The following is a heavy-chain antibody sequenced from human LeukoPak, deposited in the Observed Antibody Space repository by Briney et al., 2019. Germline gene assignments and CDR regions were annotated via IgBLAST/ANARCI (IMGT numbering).Heavy chain of an antibody. CDR2: INYSGTT. CDR3: ARHPLPYFGVVILRAPLPPDY. CDR1: SASISSSSYH. J-gene: IGHJ4*02. V-gene: IGHV4-39*01. Sequence: PSETLSLTCTVSSASISSSSYHWGWIRQPPGKGLEWIGTINYSGTTYYNPSLKSRVTMSVDASKKQFSLKLSSVIAADTAVYYCARHPLPYFGVVILRAPLPPDYWGQGTLVTVSS. D-gene: IGHD3-3*01.